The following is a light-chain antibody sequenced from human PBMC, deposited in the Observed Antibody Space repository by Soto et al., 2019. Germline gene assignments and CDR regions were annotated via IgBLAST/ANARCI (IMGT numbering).Light chain of an antibody. CDR1: QSVTSNY. CDR2: GAS. J-gene: IGKJ1*01. V-gene: IGKV3-20*01. CDR3: QQYGSSPGT. Sequence: IVFTESPRTLSSTPGEKATLSCRASQSVTSNYLAWYQQKPGQAPRLLFFGASIRATGLPDRFSGGGSGTDFTLTISRLEPEDFAVYYCQQYGSSPGTFAQRAKVDI.